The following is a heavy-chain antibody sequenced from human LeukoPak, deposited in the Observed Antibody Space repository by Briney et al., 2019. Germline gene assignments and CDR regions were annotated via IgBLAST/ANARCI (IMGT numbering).Heavy chain of an antibody. CDR1: GFTFSNYN. J-gene: IGHJ6*03. CDR2: ITSTSSYK. CDR3: ARDRNIVVVAAPYMDV. D-gene: IGHD2-15*01. V-gene: IGHV3-21*01. Sequence: PGGSLRLSCAAPGFTFSNYNMNWVRQAPGKGLEWISSITSTSSYKFYADSVKGRFTISRDNAQNSLYLQMNSLRAEDTAVYYCARDRNIVVVAAPYMDVWGKGTTVTVSS.